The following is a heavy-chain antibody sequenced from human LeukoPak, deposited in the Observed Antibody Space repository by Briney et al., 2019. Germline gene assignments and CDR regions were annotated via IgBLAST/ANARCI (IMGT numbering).Heavy chain of an antibody. J-gene: IGHJ6*03. CDR3: ARDEQVVAATRSFYYYYYYMDV. CDR2: ISSSGSTI. Sequence: PGGSLRLSCAASGFTFRDYYMSWIRQAPGKGLEWVSYISSSGSTIYYADSVKGRFTISRDNAKNSLYLQMNSLRAEDTAVYYCARDEQVVAATRSFYYYYYYMDVWGKGTTVTVSS. CDR1: GFTFRDYY. D-gene: IGHD2-15*01. V-gene: IGHV3-11*04.